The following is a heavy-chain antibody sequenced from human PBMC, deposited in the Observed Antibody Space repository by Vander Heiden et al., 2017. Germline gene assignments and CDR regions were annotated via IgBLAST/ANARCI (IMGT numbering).Heavy chain of an antibody. J-gene: IGHJ4*02. D-gene: IGHD5-18*01. CDR1: GNTFTSYD. CDR3: ARLVGYSYGYSFDY. Sequence: QVQLVQSGAEVKKPGASVKVSCKASGNTFTSYDINWVRQATGQGLEWMGWMNPNSGNTGYAQKFQGRVTMTRNTSISTAYMELSSLRSEDTAVYYCARLVGYSYGYSFDYWGQGTLVTVSS. V-gene: IGHV1-8*01. CDR2: MNPNSGNT.